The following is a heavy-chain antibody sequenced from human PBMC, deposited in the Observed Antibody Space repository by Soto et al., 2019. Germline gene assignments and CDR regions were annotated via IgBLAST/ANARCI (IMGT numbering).Heavy chain of an antibody. CDR1: GFTFSSYA. Sequence: GGSLRLSCAASGFTFSSYAMSWVRQAQGKGLEWVSAISGSGGSTYYADSVKGRFTISRDNSKNTLYLQMNSLRAEDTAVYYCAKDREGIAARHYYYYYMDVWGKGTTVTVSS. CDR2: ISGSGGST. CDR3: AKDREGIAARHYYYYYMDV. J-gene: IGHJ6*03. D-gene: IGHD6-6*01. V-gene: IGHV3-23*01.